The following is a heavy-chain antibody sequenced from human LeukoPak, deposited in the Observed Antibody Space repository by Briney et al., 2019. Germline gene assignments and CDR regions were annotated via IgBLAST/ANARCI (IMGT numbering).Heavy chain of an antibody. CDR3: ARDRGARYDILTGYYTPQGYFDY. J-gene: IGHJ4*02. Sequence: SETLSLTCTVSGGSINSYHWSWIRQPPGKGLEWIGYIYYSGSTNYNPSLKSRVTISVDTSKNQFSLTLSSVTAADTAIYYCARDRGARYDILTGYYTPQGYFDYWGQGTLVTVSS. CDR2: IYYSGST. CDR1: GGSINSYH. V-gene: IGHV4-59*01. D-gene: IGHD3-9*01.